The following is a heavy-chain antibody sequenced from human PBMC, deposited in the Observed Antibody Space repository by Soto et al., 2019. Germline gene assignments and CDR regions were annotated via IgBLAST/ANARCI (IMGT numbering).Heavy chain of an antibody. CDR2: IYSGDST. J-gene: IGHJ4*02. CDR3: ARDAYSSGSRPIT. V-gene: IGHV3-66*01. D-gene: IGHD6-25*01. CDR1: GLTVSSNY. Sequence: EVQLVESGGGLVQPGGSLRLSCAASGLTVSSNYMSWVRQAPGKGLEWVSVIYSGDSTYYADSVKGRFTISRDNSKNTLYLHMNSQKAEDTAVYYCARDAYSSGSRPITWGQGTLVTVSS.